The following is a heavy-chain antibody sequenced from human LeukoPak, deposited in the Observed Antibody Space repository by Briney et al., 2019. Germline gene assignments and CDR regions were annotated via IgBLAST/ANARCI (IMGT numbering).Heavy chain of an antibody. D-gene: IGHD3-9*01. CDR2: ISSSSSYI. J-gene: IGHJ4*02. V-gene: IGHV3-21*01. Sequence: GSLRLSCAASGFTFSSYSMNWVRQAPGKGLEWVSSISSSSSYIYYADSVKGRFTISRDNAKNSLYLQMNSLRAEDTAVYYCARVSDILTGYVNRFDYWGQGTLVTVSS. CDR3: ARVSDILTGYVNRFDY. CDR1: GFTFSSYS.